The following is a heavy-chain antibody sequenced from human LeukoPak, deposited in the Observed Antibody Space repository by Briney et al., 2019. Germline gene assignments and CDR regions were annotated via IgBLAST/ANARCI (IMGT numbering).Heavy chain of an antibody. J-gene: IGHJ4*02. CDR2: ISAYNGNT. Sequence: AASVKVSCKASGYTFTSYGISWVRQAPGQGLEWMGWISAYNGNTNYAQKLQGRVTMTTDTSTSTAYMELRSLRSDDTAVYYCARDTPGLSMNYYDSSGYYRLGFDYWGQGTLVTVSS. CDR1: GYTFTSYG. V-gene: IGHV1-18*01. D-gene: IGHD3-22*01. CDR3: ARDTPGLSMNYYDSSGYYRLGFDY.